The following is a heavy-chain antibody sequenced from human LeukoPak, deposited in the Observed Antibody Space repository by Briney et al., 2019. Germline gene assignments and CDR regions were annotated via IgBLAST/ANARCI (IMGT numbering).Heavy chain of an antibody. V-gene: IGHV3-43D*03. CDR2: ISWGGGCT. CDR3: AKDKEYSGFGPILSGYYYGMDV. J-gene: IGHJ6*04. Sequence: GRSLRLSCAAPGFTFDDYAMHWGRHAPGKCLEWVSLISWGGGCTYYADSVKGRFTISRDNSRHILYLQMNSLGAEDTALYYCAKDKEYSGFGPILSGYYYGMDVWGKGTTVTVSS. CDR1: GFTFDDYA. D-gene: IGHD5-12*01.